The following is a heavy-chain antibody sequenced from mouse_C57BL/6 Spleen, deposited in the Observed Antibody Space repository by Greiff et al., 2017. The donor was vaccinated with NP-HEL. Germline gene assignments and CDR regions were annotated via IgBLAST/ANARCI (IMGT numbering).Heavy chain of an antibody. CDR2: IDPSDSYT. V-gene: IGHV1-69*01. CDR3: AIAGGSSFDY. J-gene: IGHJ2*01. D-gene: IGHD1-1*01. Sequence: QVQLQQPGAELVMPGASVKLSCKASGYTFTSYWMHWVKQRPGQGLEWIGEIDPSDSYTNYNQKFKGKSTLTVDKSTSTAYMQLSSLSSEDSAFYYCAIAGGSSFDYWGQGTTLTVSS. CDR1: GYTFTSYW.